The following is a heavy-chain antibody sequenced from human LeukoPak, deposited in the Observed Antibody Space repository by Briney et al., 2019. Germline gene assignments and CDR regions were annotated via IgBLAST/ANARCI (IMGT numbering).Heavy chain of an antibody. CDR2: IYYSGST. J-gene: IGHJ4*02. CDR3: ARSPRYYDFWSGYLFDY. V-gene: IGHV4-39*01. CDR1: GGSISSSSYY. D-gene: IGHD3-3*01. Sequence: SETLSLTCTVSGGSISSSSYYWGWIRQPPGKGLEWIGSIYYSGSTYYNPSLKSRVTISVDTSKNQFSLKLSSVTAADTAVYYCARSPRYYDFWSGYLFDYWGQGTLVTVSS.